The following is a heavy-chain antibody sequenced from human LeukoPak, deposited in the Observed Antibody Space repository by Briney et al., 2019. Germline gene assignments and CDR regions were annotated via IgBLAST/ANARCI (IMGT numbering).Heavy chain of an antibody. CDR2: MNPNSGNT. CDR1: GYTFTSYD. CDR3: ARRVSGWNYQTAEYFQH. J-gene: IGHJ1*01. Sequence: ASVKVSCKASGYTFTSYDINWVRQATGQGLEWMGWMNPNSGNTGYAQKFQGRVTMTRNTSISTAYMELSSLGSEDTAVYYCARRVSGWNYQTAEYFQHWGQGTLVTVSS. V-gene: IGHV1-8*01. D-gene: IGHD1-7*01.